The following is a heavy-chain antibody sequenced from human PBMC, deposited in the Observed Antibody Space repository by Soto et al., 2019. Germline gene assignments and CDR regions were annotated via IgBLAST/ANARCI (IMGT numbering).Heavy chain of an antibody. Sequence: QVQLVQSGAEVKKPGSSVKVSCKASGGTFSSYTISWVRQAPGQGLEWMGRIIPILGIANYAKKFQGRVTITADKSTSTAYMELSSLRSEDTAVYYCARDLLYGSGSYYNDYGWFDPWGQGTLVTVSS. V-gene: IGHV1-69*08. D-gene: IGHD3-10*01. J-gene: IGHJ5*02. CDR2: IIPILGIA. CDR3: ARDLLYGSGSYYNDYGWFDP. CDR1: GGTFSSYT.